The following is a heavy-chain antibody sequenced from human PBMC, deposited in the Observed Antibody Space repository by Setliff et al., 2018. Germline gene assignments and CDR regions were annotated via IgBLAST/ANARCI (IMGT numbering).Heavy chain of an antibody. V-gene: IGHV1-46*01. CDR2: INPGGLSS. D-gene: IGHD6-25*01. Sequence: ASVKVSCKTSGYSFTSHYMHWVRQAPGQGLEWMGIINPGGLSSSSTQKFEGRVTMTRDTSTSTVYMELNSLTSDDTAVYYCARAGLAAAGRKGVFDHWGQGTTVTVSS. CDR1: GYSFTSHY. CDR3: ARAGLAAAGRKGVFDH. J-gene: IGHJ4*03.